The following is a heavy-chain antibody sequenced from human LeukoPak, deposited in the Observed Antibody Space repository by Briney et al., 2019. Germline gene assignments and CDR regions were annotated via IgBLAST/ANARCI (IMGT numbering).Heavy chain of an antibody. D-gene: IGHD5-12*01. V-gene: IGHV1-46*01. J-gene: IGHJ6*03. CDR3: ARAPGEGGYDSEYMDV. CDR2: INPSGGRT. CDR1: GYTFTSYH. Sequence: GASVKVSCKASGYTFTSYHMHWVRQAPGQGLEWMGVINPSGGRTSYAQKFQGRVTMTRDMSTSTVYMELSSLRSEDTAVYYCARAPGEGGYDSEYMDVWGKGTTVTVSS.